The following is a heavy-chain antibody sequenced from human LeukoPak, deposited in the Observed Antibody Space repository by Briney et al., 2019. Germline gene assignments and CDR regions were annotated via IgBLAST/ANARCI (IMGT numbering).Heavy chain of an antibody. CDR3: AWNIRHFDY. CDR1: GYSISSGYY. D-gene: IGHD1/OR15-1a*01. Sequence: SETLSLTCAVSGYSISSGYYWGWIRQPPGKGLEWIGSIYHSGSTYYNPSLKSRVTISVDTSKNQFSLKLSSVTAADTAVYYCAWNIRHFDYWGQGTLVTVSS. V-gene: IGHV4-38-2*01. CDR2: IYHSGST. J-gene: IGHJ4*02.